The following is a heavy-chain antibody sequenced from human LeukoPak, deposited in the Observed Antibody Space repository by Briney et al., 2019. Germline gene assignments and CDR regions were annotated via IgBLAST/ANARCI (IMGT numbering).Heavy chain of an antibody. CDR2: MSYDGSNK. J-gene: IGHJ4*02. CDR3: ATLDPAAIADY. V-gene: IGHV3-30*03. Sequence: GGSLRLSCAASGFTFSSYGMHWVRQAPGKGLEWVAVMSYDGSNKYYADSVKGRFTISRDNSKNTLYLQMNSLRAEDTAVYYCATLDPAAIADYWGQGTLVTVSS. D-gene: IGHD2-2*01. CDR1: GFTFSSYG.